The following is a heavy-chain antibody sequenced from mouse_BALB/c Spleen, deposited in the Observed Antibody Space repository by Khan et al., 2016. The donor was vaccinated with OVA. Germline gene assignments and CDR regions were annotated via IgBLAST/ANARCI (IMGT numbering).Heavy chain of an antibody. CDR2: IWTGGST. D-gene: IGHD1-1*01. CDR1: GFSLTSYG. J-gene: IGHJ1*01. V-gene: IGHV2-9*02. CDR3: ARALDGSHGYFDV. Sequence: VQLKESGPGLVAPSQSLSITCTVSGFSLTSYGVHWVHQPPGKGLEWLGVIWTGGSTNYNSAPRSRLTIIKDNSKNQVFLKMNNLQTDDTAMYCCARALDGSHGYFDVWGAGTTVTVSS.